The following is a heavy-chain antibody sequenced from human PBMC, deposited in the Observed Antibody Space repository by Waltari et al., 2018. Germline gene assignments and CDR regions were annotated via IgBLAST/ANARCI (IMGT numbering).Heavy chain of an antibody. CDR1: GGSIRSTSYY. Sequence: MQLQESGPGLVKPLETLSLTCTVSGGSIRSTSYYCGWIRQAPGKGLEWMGIIYPGDSDTRYSPSFQGQVTISADKSISTAYLQWSSLKASDTAMYYCARHGLRDCTNGVCSFQGMDVWGQGTTVTVSS. J-gene: IGHJ6*02. V-gene: IGHV5-51*01. D-gene: IGHD2-8*01. CDR2: IYPGDSDT. CDR3: ARHGLRDCTNGVCSFQGMDV.